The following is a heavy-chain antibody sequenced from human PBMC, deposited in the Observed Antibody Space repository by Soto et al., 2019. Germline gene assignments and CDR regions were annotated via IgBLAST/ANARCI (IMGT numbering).Heavy chain of an antibody. Sequence: PSETLSLTCAVSGGSFSGNYWSWIRQTPGKGLEWIGEVNHSGSTNYNPSLKSRVTISVDTSKNQFSLKLSSVTAADAAVYYCARHLSTILVGINWFDPWGQGTLVTVSS. V-gene: IGHV4-34*01. CDR1: GGSFSGNY. CDR2: VNHSGST. D-gene: IGHD2-8*02. J-gene: IGHJ5*02. CDR3: ARHLSTILVGINWFDP.